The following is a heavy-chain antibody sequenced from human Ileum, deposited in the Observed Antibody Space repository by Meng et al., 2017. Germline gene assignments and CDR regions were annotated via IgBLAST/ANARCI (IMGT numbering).Heavy chain of an antibody. V-gene: IGHV2-70*20. CDR3: ARTPSPDYCYGMDV. CDR2: IDWDDDK. CDR1: GSSLSTERIG. Sequence: SGPTLVKPTQTLTLTCTFAGSSLSTERIGVSWVRQSPGKAPEWLALIDWDDDKYYNPSLRSRLTLSKDTSKNQVVLTMTYMDPVDTATYYCARTPSPDYCYGMDVWGQGTMVTVSS. J-gene: IGHJ6*02.